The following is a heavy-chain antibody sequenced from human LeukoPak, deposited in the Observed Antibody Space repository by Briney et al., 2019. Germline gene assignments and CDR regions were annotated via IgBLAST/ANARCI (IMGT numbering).Heavy chain of an antibody. D-gene: IGHD1-26*01. V-gene: IGHV3-23*01. CDR2: ISGSGGST. CDR3: AKGPGGSYLNWFDP. Sequence: GGSLRLSCAASGFTFSSYAMSWVRQAPGKGLEWVSAISGSGGSTYYADSVKGRFTISRGNSKNTLYLQMNSLRAEDTAVYYCAKGPGGSYLNWFDPWGQGTLVTVSS. J-gene: IGHJ5*02. CDR1: GFTFSSYA.